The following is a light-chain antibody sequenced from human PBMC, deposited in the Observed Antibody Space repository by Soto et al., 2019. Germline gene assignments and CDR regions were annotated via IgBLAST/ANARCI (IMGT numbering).Light chain of an antibody. CDR3: QQYDSSPPIFT. V-gene: IGKV3-20*01. Sequence: EIVLTQSPRTLSLSPGERATLSCRASQSVSSTRLAWYQQKPGQAPRLLIYDASRRATGVPDRFSGSGSGTDFTLSISRLEPEDSAVSFCQQYDSSPPIFTFGQGPKLEIK. CDR2: DAS. J-gene: IGKJ2*01. CDR1: QSVSSTR.